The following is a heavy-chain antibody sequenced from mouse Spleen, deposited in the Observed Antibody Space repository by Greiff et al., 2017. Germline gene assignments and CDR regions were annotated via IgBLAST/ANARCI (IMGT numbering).Heavy chain of an antibody. CDR3: AAGGSSYYFDY. CDR2: IDPSDSYT. CDR1: GYTFTSYW. Sequence: VQLQQPGAELVRPGTSVKLSCKASGYTFTSYWMHWVKQRPGQGLEWIGVIDPSDSYTNYNQKFKGKATLTVDTSSSTAYMQLSSLTSEDSAVYYCAAGGSSYYFDYWGQGTTLTVSS. V-gene: IGHV1-59*01. J-gene: IGHJ2*01. D-gene: IGHD1-1*01.